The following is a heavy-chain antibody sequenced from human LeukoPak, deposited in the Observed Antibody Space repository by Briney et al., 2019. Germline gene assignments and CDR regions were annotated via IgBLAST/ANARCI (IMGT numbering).Heavy chain of an antibody. J-gene: IGHJ4*02. Sequence: SETLSLTCAVYGGSFSGYYWSWIRQPPGKGLEWIGEINDSGSTKYNPSLKSRVTISIDTSKNQFSLKVTSVTAADTAVYYCVRHSGWYFGYWGQGTLVTVSS. CDR3: VRHSGWYFGY. V-gene: IGHV4-34*01. CDR1: GGSFSGYY. CDR2: INDSGST. D-gene: IGHD6-19*01.